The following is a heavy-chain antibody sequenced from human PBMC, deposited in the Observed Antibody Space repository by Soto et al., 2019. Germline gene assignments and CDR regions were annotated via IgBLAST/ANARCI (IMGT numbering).Heavy chain of an antibody. V-gene: IGHV4-59*01. CDR1: GGSISSYY. D-gene: IGHD1-26*01. CDR2: IYYSGST. Sequence: SETLSLTCTVSGGSISSYYWSWIRQPPGKGLEWIGCIYYSGSTNYNPSLKSRVTISVDTSKNQFSLKLSSVTAADTAVYYCARDRIVGATSWFDPWGQGTLVTVSS. J-gene: IGHJ5*02. CDR3: ARDRIVGATSWFDP.